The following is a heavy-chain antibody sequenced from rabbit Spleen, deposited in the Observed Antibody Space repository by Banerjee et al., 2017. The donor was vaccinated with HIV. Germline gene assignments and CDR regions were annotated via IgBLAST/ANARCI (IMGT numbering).Heavy chain of an antibody. CDR3: ARDLVAAIGWNFSL. D-gene: IGHD5-1*01. CDR2: INMFTGKS. CDR1: GFSLTYNYV. J-gene: IGHJ4*01. Sequence: QQQLVESGGGLVKPGASLTLTCKASGFSLTYNYVMCWVRQAPGKGLEWIACINMFTGKSVYASWAKGRFIMSRPSSTTVTLQMTSLTVADTATYFCARDLVAAIGWNFSLWGPGTLVTVS. V-gene: IGHV1S45*01.